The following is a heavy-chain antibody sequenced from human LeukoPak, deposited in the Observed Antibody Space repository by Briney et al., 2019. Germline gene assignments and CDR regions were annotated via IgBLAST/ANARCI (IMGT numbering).Heavy chain of an antibody. J-gene: IGHJ4*02. CDR3: ARGSDYYDSSGLGY. Sequence: SETLSLTCTVSGGSISSSGYYWGWIRQPPGKGLEWIGSSNYSGSTYHNPSLNSRLTISIDTSKNQFFLKLSFVTAADTAVYYCARGSDYYDSSGLGYWGQGTLVTVSS. D-gene: IGHD3-22*01. V-gene: IGHV4-39*07. CDR2: SNYSGST. CDR1: GGSISSSGYY.